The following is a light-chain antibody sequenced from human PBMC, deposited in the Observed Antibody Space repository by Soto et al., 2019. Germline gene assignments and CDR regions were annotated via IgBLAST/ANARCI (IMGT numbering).Light chain of an antibody. CDR1: QSVSSN. CDR3: QQHNNWHPYT. CDR2: GAS. Sequence: EIVMTQSPATLSVSPGERATLSCRASQSVSSNLAWYQQKPGQAPRLLIYGASTRDNGVPARFSGSGSGTEVTITISSLQSEESAVYYCQQHNNWHPYTFGQGNKLEIK. V-gene: IGKV3-15*01. J-gene: IGKJ2*01.